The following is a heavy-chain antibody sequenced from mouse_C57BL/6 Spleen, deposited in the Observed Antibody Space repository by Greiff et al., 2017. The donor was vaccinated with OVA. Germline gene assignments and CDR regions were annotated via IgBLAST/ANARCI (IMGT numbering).Heavy chain of an antibody. D-gene: IGHD1-1*01. J-gene: IGHJ4*01. V-gene: IGHV1-15*01. CDR2: IDPETGGT. CDR3: TRQDLYYDGSSYDAMDY. Sequence: QVQLQQSGAELVRPGASVTLSCKASGYTFTDYEMHWVKQTPVHGLEWIGAIDPETGGTAYNQKFKGKAILTADKSSSTAYMELRSLTSEDSAVYYCTRQDLYYDGSSYDAMDYWGQGTSVTVSS. CDR1: GYTFTDYE.